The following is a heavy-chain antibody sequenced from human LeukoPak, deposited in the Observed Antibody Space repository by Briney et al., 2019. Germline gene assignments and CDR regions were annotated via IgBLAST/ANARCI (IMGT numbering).Heavy chain of an antibody. Sequence: GGSLRLSCAASGFTFSTYSMNWVRQAPGKGLEWVSAISSTGGTAYYADSVKGRFTISRDNSKNTLYLQMNSLRAEDTAIYYCAKNGDRGAYCSGGSCYPYYYYNMDVWGKGTTVTISS. J-gene: IGHJ6*03. V-gene: IGHV3-23*01. D-gene: IGHD2-15*01. CDR3: AKNGDRGAYCSGGSCYPYYYYNMDV. CDR1: GFTFSTYS. CDR2: ISSTGGTA.